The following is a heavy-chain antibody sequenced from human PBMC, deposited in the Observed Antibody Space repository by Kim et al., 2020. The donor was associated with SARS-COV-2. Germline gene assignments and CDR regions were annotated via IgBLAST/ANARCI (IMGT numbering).Heavy chain of an antibody. V-gene: IGHV3-30*18. Sequence: GGSLRLSCAASGFTFSSYGMHWVRQAPGKGLEWVAVISYDGSNKYYADSVKGRFTISRDNSNNTLYLQMNSLRAEDTAVYYCAKTRYGSGSYSYYFDYWGQGTLVTVSS. CDR2: ISYDGSNK. D-gene: IGHD3-10*01. CDR1: GFTFSSYG. J-gene: IGHJ4*02. CDR3: AKTRYGSGSYSYYFDY.